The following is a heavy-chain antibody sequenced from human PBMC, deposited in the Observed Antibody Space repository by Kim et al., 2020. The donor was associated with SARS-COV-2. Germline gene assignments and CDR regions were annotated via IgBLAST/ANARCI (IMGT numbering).Heavy chain of an antibody. D-gene: IGHD2-8*01. CDR2: IKSKTDGGTT. CDR3: TIHPRRIKGVSLKTDY. CDR1: GFTFSNAW. J-gene: IGHJ4*02. V-gene: IGHV3-15*01. Sequence: GGSLRLSCAASGFTFSNAWMSWVRQAPGKGLEWVGRIKSKTDGGTTDYAAPVKGRFTISRDDSKNTLYLQMNSLKTEDTAVYYCTIHPRRIKGVSLKTDYWGQGTLVTVSS.